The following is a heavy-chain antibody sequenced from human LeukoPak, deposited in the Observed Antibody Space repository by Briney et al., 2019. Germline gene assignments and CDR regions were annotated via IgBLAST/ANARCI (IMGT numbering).Heavy chain of an antibody. J-gene: IGHJ3*02. Sequence: SVKVCCKASGGTFSSYAISWVRQAPGQGLEWMGGIIPIFGTANYAQKFQGRVTITADESTSTAYMELSSLRSEDTAVYYCARDVPAAARGAFDIWGQGTMVTVSS. CDR2: IIPIFGTA. CDR3: ARDVPAAARGAFDI. CDR1: GGTFSSYA. D-gene: IGHD2-2*01. V-gene: IGHV1-69*13.